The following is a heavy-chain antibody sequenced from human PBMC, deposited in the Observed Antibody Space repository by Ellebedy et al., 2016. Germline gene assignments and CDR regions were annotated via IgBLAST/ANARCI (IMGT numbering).Heavy chain of an antibody. V-gene: IGHV3-30*18. CDR3: AKDMRIDYGGNPYYYGMDV. CDR1: GFTFSSYG. CDR2: ISYDGSNK. D-gene: IGHD4-23*01. Sequence: GGSLRLXXAASGFTFSSYGMHWVRQAPGKGLEWVAVISYDGSNKYYADSVKGRFTISRDNSKNTLYLQMNSLRAEDTALYYCAKDMRIDYGGNPYYYGMDVWGQGTTVTVSS. J-gene: IGHJ6*02.